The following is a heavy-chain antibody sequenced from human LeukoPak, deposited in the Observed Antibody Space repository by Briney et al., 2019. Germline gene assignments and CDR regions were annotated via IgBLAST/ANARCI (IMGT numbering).Heavy chain of an antibody. J-gene: IGHJ5*02. CDR2: IYYSGST. D-gene: IGHD2-2*01. CDR3: ASSSYCSSPSCYEP. V-gene: IGHV4-39*01. Sequence: SGTLSLTCTVAGGSISSSSYYWGWIRQPPGKGLEWIGSIYYSGSTYYNPSLKSRVTISVDTSKNQFSLKLSSVTAADTAVYYCASSSYCSSPSCYEPRGQGTLVTVSS. CDR1: GGSISSSSYY.